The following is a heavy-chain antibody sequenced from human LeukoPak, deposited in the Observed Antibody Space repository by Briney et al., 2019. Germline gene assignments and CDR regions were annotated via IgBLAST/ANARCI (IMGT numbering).Heavy chain of an antibody. D-gene: IGHD3-10*01. V-gene: IGHV3-23*01. CDR1: GFTFSSYG. J-gene: IGHJ6*03. CDR3: AKVSGSGNYYSVGNYYMDV. Sequence: GGSLRLSCAASGFTFSSYGMSWVRQAPGKGLEWVSAISGSGGSTYYADSVKGRFTISRDNSKNTLYLQMNSLRAEDTAVYYCAKVSGSGNYYSVGNYYMDVWGKGTTVTVSS. CDR2: ISGSGGST.